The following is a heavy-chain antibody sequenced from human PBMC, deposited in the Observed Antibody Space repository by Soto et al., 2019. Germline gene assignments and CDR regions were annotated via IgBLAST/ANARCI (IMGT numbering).Heavy chain of an antibody. J-gene: IGHJ3*02. CDR3: ARDQDPFWSGYYTHQYSYSAFDI. Sequence: QVQLVQSGAEVKKPGASVKVSCKASGYTFTSYGISWVRQAPGQGLERMGWISAYNGNTNYAQKLQGRVTMTTDTSTSTADMELRSLRSDDTAVYYCARDQDPFWSGYYTHQYSYSAFDIWGQGTMVTVSS. D-gene: IGHD3-3*01. CDR2: ISAYNGNT. CDR1: GYTFTSYG. V-gene: IGHV1-18*01.